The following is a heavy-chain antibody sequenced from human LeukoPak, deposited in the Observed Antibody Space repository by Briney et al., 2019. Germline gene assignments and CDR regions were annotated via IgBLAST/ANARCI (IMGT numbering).Heavy chain of an antibody. CDR1: GGSISSGDYY. V-gene: IGHV4-30-4*08. J-gene: IGHJ4*02. CDR3: ARDTYLDTAMVDY. Sequence: SETLSLTCTVSGGSISSGDYYRSWIRQPPGKGLEWIGYIYYSGSTYYNPSLKSRVTISVDTSKNQFSLKLSSVTAADTAVYYCARDTYLDTAMVDYWGQGTLVTVSS. CDR2: IYYSGST. D-gene: IGHD5-18*01.